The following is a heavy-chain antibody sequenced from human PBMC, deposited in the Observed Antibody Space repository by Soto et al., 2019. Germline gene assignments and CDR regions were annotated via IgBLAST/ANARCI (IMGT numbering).Heavy chain of an antibody. J-gene: IGHJ4*02. CDR2: INPNSGGT. CDR3: ARFRYSSGWYRVGNFDY. CDR1: GYTFTGYY. Sequence: ASVKVSCKASGYTFTGYYMHWVRQAPGQGLEWMGWINPNSGGTNYAQKFQGRVTMTRDTSISTAYMELSRLRSDDTAVYYCARFRYSSGWYRVGNFDYWGQGTLVTVSS. V-gene: IGHV1-2*02. D-gene: IGHD6-19*01.